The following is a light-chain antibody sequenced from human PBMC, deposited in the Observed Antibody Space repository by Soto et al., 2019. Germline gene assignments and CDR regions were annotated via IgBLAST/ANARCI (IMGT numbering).Light chain of an antibody. V-gene: IGKV2-28*01. CDR1: QSLLHKSGNND. Sequence: DIVMTQSPISLPVTPGEAASISCRSRQSLLHKSGNNDFNWYLQKPGQSPQLLIYMGSKRASGVPDRFSGSGSGKYFSVTITSLQLEAVATQYCQECRDVPLTFGGGTKVEI. CDR3: QECRDVPLT. J-gene: IGKJ4*01. CDR2: MGS.